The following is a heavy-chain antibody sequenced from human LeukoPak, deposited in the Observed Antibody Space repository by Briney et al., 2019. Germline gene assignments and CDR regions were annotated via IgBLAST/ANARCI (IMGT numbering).Heavy chain of an antibody. CDR3: ARVGADGSGFLFDY. CDR1: GGSFSGYY. V-gene: IGHV4-34*01. D-gene: IGHD3-10*01. Sequence: PSETLSLTCAVYGGSFSGYYWSWIRQPPGKGLEWIGEINHSGSTNYNPSLKSRVTISVDTSKNQFSLKLSSVTAADTAVYYCARVGADGSGFLFDYWGQGTLVTISS. J-gene: IGHJ4*02. CDR2: INHSGST.